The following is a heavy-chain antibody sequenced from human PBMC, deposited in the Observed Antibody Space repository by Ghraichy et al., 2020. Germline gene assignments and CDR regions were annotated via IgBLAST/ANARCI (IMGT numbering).Heavy chain of an antibody. CDR2: INGYNGHT. Sequence: ASVKVSCKASGYTFTSYGISWVRQAPGQGLEWMGWINGYNGHTNYAQNVQGRVTMTTDTSTSTAYMELRSLRSYDTAVYYCARDLEVVPATPIDYWGQGTLVTVSS. CDR1: GYTFTSYG. V-gene: IGHV1-18*01. J-gene: IGHJ4*02. D-gene: IGHD2-15*01. CDR3: ARDLEVVPATPIDY.